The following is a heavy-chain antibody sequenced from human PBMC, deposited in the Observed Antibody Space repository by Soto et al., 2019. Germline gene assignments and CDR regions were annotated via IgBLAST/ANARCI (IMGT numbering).Heavy chain of an antibody. J-gene: IGHJ4*02. V-gene: IGHV3-48*02. CDR1: GFTFSSYS. Sequence: ESGGGLVQPGGSLRLSCAASGFTFSSYSMNWVRQAPGKGLEWVSYISSSSSTIYYADSVKGRFTISRDNAKNSLYLQMNSLRDEDTAVYYCARGLYYYDSSGYWSYWGQGTLVTVSS. CDR2: ISSSSSTI. D-gene: IGHD3-22*01. CDR3: ARGLYYYDSSGYWSY.